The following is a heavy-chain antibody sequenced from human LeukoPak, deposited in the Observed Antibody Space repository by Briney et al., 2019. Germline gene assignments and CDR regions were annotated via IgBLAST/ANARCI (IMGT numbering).Heavy chain of an antibody. CDR2: IYYSGST. CDR1: GGPISNYQ. CDR3: AREKTYYDILTGYYIPYYFDY. Sequence: SETLSLTCTLSGGPISNYQWSWIRQPPGKGLEWIGNIYYSGSTNYNPSLKSRVTISVDTSKNQFSLKLSSVTVADTAVYYCAREKTYYDILTGYYIPYYFDYWGQGTLVTVSS. V-gene: IGHV4-59*01. D-gene: IGHD3-9*01. J-gene: IGHJ4*02.